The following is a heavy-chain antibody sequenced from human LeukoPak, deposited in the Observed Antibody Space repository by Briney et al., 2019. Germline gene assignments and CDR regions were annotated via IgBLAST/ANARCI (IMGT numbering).Heavy chain of an antibody. D-gene: IGHD2-15*01. CDR2: IYTSGST. CDR3: AREDCSGGSCHPDY. J-gene: IGHJ4*02. V-gene: IGHV4-4*07. Sequence: PSETLSLTCTVSGGSISSYYWSWIRQPAGKGLEWIGRIYTSGSTNYNPSLKSRVTMSVDTSKNQFSLKLSSVTAADTAVYYCAREDCSGGSCHPDYWGQGTLVTVSS. CDR1: GGSISSYY.